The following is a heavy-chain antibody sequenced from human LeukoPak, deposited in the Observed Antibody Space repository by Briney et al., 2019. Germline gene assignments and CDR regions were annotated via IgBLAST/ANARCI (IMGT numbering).Heavy chain of an antibody. CDR3: ARAQFLTATTRDASDY. V-gene: IGHV3-30*19. D-gene: IGHD1-7*01. Sequence: GSLRLSCAASGFTFSSYGMHWVRQAPGKGLEWVAVISYDGSNKYYADSVKGRFTISRDNSKNTLYLQMNSLRAEDTAVYYCARAQFLTATTRDASDYWGQGTLVTVSS. CDR2: ISYDGSNK. CDR1: GFTFSSYG. J-gene: IGHJ4*02.